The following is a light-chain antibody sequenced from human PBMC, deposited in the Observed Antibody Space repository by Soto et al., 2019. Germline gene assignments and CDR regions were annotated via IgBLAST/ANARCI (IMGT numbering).Light chain of an antibody. CDR2: EGS. V-gene: IGLV2-23*01. CDR1: SSDVGCYNF. Sequence: QSALTQPASVSGSPGQSITISCTGTSSDVGCYNFVSWYLQHPGKDPKLMISEGSKQPAGVSNRLSGSKSGKTASLSISGLQAEDEADYYCCSYAGGSAWVFGGGTKVTVL. CDR3: CSYAGGSAWV. J-gene: IGLJ3*02.